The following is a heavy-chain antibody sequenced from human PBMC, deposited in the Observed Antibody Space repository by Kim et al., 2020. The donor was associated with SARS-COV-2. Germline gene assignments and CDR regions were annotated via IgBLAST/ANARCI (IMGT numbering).Heavy chain of an antibody. Sequence: GGSLRLSCAASGFTFSSYAMHWVRQAPGKGLEWVAVISYDGSNKYYADSVKGRFTISRDNSKNTLYLQMNSLRAEDTTVYYCARDPYGSGSYTAYYYYYG. CDR3: ARDPYGSGSYTAYYYYYG. CDR2: ISYDGSNK. D-gene: IGHD3-10*01. J-gene: IGHJ6*01. V-gene: IGHV3-30*04. CDR1: GFTFSSYA.